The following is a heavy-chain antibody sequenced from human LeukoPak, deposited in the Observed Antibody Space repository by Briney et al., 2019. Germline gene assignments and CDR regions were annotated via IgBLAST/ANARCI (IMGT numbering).Heavy chain of an antibody. D-gene: IGHD2-15*01. CDR1: GGTFSSYA. CDR3: ARESSTSPGGKNY. CDR2: IIPILGIA. Sequence: SVKVSCKASGGTFSSYAISWVRQAPGQGLEWMGRIIPILGIANYAQKFQGRVTITADKSTSTAYMELSSLRSEDTAVYYCARESSTSPGGKNYWGQGTLVTVSS. V-gene: IGHV1-69*04. J-gene: IGHJ4*02.